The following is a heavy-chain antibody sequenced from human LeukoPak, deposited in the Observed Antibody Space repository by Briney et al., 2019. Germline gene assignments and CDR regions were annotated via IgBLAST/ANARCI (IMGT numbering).Heavy chain of an antibody. D-gene: IGHD4-23*01. V-gene: IGHV4-59*01. CDR1: GGSISSYY. CDR3: ARSPMTTVVAD. Sequence: SETLSLTCTVSGGSISSYYWSWIRQPPGKGLEWIGYIYYSGSTNYNPSLKSRVTISVDTSKNQFSLKLSSVTAADTAVYYCARSPMTTVVADWGQGTLVTVSP. J-gene: IGHJ4*02. CDR2: IYYSGST.